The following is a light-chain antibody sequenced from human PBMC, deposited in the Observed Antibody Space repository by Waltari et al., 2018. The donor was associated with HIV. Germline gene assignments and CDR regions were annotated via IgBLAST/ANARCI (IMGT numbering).Light chain of an antibody. J-gene: IGLJ1*01. V-gene: IGLV2-14*01. Sequence: LTQPAPVSGFLGRSITIPCVGPSVDFGAFTFFSWYHSRPYKAPPLIIHDLRSPPSGVSSLFSVSKTGSTASLTLSGLNSEDEGVYYCCSYSRGGDSYVFGPGT. CDR1: SVDFGAFTF. CDR3: CSYSRGGDSYV. CDR2: DLR.